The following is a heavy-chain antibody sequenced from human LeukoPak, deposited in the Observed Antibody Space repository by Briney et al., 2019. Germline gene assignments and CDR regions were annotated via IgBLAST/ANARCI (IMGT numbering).Heavy chain of an antibody. V-gene: IGHV1-46*01. CDR1: GYTFTSYY. D-gene: IGHD5-18*01. CDR3: ARGTTTAMAFDY. CDR2: INPSGGST. Sequence: GASVKVSCKASGYTFTSYYMHWVRQAPGQGLEWMGIINPSGGSTSYAQKFQGRVTMTRDMSTSTVYMELSSPRSEDTAVYYCARGTTTAMAFDYWGQGTLVTVSS. J-gene: IGHJ4*02.